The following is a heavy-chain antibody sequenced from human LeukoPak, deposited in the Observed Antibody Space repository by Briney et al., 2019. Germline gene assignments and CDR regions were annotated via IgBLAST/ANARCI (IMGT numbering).Heavy chain of an antibody. CDR1: GGSISSYY. CDR3: ARNSPRPCYYDSSGYHPAHFDY. Sequence: PSETLSLTCTVSGGSISSYYWSWIRQPPGKGLEWIGYIYYSGSTNYNPSLKSRVTISVDTSKNQFSLKLSSVTAADTAVYYCARNSPRPCYYDSSGYHPAHFDYWGQGTLVTVSS. J-gene: IGHJ4*02. D-gene: IGHD3-22*01. V-gene: IGHV4-59*01. CDR2: IYYSGST.